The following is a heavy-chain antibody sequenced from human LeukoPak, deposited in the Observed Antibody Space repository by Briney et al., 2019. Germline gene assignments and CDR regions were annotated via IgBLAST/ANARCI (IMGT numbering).Heavy chain of an antibody. CDR2: INHSGST. Sequence: SETLSLTCAVYGGSFSGYYWSWIRQPPGKGLEWIGEINHSGSTNYNPSLKSRVTISVDTSKNQFSLKLSSVTAADTAVYYCVRGPAYYVWGSYRSRPLDYWGQGTLVTVSS. D-gene: IGHD3-16*02. V-gene: IGHV4-34*01. CDR3: VRGPAYYVWGSYRSRPLDY. CDR1: GGSFSGYY. J-gene: IGHJ4*02.